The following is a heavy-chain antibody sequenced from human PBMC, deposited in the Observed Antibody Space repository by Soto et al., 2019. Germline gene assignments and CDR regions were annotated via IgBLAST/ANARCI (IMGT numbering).Heavy chain of an antibody. Sequence: GGSLRLSCAASGFTFSSYAMSWVRQAPGKGLEWVSAISGSGGSTYYADSVKGRFTISRDNSKNTLYLQMNSLRAEDTAVYYCAKAPSYYYGSGSYYFDYWGQGTLVTVSS. J-gene: IGHJ4*02. V-gene: IGHV3-23*01. D-gene: IGHD3-10*01. CDR2: ISGSGGST. CDR3: AKAPSYYYGSGSYYFDY. CDR1: GFTFSSYA.